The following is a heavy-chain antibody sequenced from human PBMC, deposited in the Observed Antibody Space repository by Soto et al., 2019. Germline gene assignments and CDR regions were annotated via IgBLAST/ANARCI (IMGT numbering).Heavy chain of an antibody. CDR3: AHSGSGYYFPLGWFDP. CDR2: IYLDDDK. D-gene: IGHD5-12*01. Sequence: QITLKESGPTLVKPTQTLTLTCTFSGFSLSTSGVGVGWIRQPPGKALEWLALIYLDDDKRYSPSLKSRLTIPHHTSKNQVVLTMTNMDPVDTATYYCAHSGSGYYFPLGWFDPWGQGTLVTVSS. J-gene: IGHJ5*02. CDR1: GFSLSTSGVG. V-gene: IGHV2-5*02.